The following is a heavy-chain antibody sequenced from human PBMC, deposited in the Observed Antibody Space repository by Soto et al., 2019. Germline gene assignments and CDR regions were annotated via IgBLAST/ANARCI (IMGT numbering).Heavy chain of an antibody. Sequence: QVQLVESGGGVVQPGRSLRLSCAASGFTFSSYGMHWVRQAPGKGLEWVAVISYDGSNKYYADSVKGRFTISRDNSKNTLYQQMNSLRAEDTGVYYCAKEGGYYGSGSYSVGENYYGMDVWGQGTTVTVSS. D-gene: IGHD3-10*01. CDR2: ISYDGSNK. CDR1: GFTFSSYG. CDR3: AKEGGYYGSGSYSVGENYYGMDV. V-gene: IGHV3-30*18. J-gene: IGHJ6*02.